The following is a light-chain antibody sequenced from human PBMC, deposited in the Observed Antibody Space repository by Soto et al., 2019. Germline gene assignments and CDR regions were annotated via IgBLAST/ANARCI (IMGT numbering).Light chain of an antibody. CDR3: LQRIDWWT. J-gene: IGKJ1*01. Sequence: DIQMTQSPSSLSASVGDRVTITCRANQSISSYLNWYQQKPGKAPKLLIYAASTLQRGVSSRFSGSGSGTDFTLTISSLEPEDFAVYYCLQRIDWWTFGQGTKVEIK. CDR2: AAS. V-gene: IGKV1-39*01. CDR1: QSISSY.